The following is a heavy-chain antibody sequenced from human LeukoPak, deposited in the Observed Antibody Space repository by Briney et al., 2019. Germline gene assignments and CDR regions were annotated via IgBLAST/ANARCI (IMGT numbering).Heavy chain of an antibody. CDR2: ISGSGGST. D-gene: IGHD1-26*01. J-gene: IGHJ4*02. CDR1: GFTFSSYA. CDR3: AKRPIVGATFLTSPYFDY. V-gene: IGHV3-23*01. Sequence: GGSLRLSCAASGFTFSSYAMSWVRQAPGKGLEWVSVISGSGGSTKYVDSVKGRFTISRDNPKNTLSLQMNSLRAEDTAVYYCAKRPIVGATFLTSPYFDYWGQGTLVTVSS.